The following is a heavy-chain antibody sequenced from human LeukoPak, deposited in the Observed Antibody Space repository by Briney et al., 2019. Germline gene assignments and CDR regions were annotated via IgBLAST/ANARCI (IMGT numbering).Heavy chain of an antibody. CDR3: ARGTVAGRLFDY. J-gene: IGHJ4*02. CDR1: GGSISSSSYY. V-gene: IGHV4-39*07. CDR2: IYYSGST. Sequence: SETLSLTCTVSGGSISSSSYYWGWIRQPPGKGLEWIGSIYYSGSTYYNPPLKSRVTISVDTSKNQFSLKLSSVTAADTAVYYCARGTVAGRLFDYWGQGTLVTVSS. D-gene: IGHD6-19*01.